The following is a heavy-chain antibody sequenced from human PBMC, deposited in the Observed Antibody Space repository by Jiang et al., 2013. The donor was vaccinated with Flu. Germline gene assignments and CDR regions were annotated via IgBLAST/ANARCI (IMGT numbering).Heavy chain of an antibody. D-gene: IGHD1-7*01. V-gene: IGHV4-59*08. Sequence: GLVKPSETLSLTCTVSGASITSYYWSWIRQPPGKGLEWVGYISYRGSTNYNPSLKSRVTISVDTSKNQFSLKLSSVTAADTAVYYCARHDWSGTNWFDPWGQGTLVTVSS. CDR3: ARHDWSGTNWFDP. J-gene: IGHJ5*02. CDR2: ISYRGST. CDR1: GASITSYY.